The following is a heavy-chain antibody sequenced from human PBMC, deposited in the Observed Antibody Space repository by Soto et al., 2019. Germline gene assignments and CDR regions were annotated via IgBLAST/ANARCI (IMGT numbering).Heavy chain of an antibody. V-gene: IGHV3-30-3*01. Sequence: PGVSLRLSCAASGFTFSSYAMHWVRQAPGKGLEWVAVISYDGSNKYYADSVKGRFTISRDNSKNTLYLKMNSLRAEDTAVYYCARVQTAYYYDSSGFSYWGQGTLVTVSS. D-gene: IGHD3-22*01. CDR2: ISYDGSNK. CDR1: GFTFSSYA. J-gene: IGHJ4*02. CDR3: ARVQTAYYYDSSGFSY.